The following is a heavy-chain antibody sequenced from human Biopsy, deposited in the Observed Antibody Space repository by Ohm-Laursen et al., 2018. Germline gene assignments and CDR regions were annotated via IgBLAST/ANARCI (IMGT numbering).Heavy chain of an antibody. CDR2: IIPVSDTA. J-gene: IGHJ6*01. Sequence: SVKVSCKASGGTFSNYAISWVRQAPGQGLEWLGGIIPVSDTANYAQKFQGRVTITADKPTSTAYMELSSLRSEDTALYYCASSPYCGRTTCYQNYGMDVWGQGTTVTVSS. V-gene: IGHV1-69*06. CDR1: GGTFSNYA. CDR3: ASSPYCGRTTCYQNYGMDV. D-gene: IGHD2-2*01.